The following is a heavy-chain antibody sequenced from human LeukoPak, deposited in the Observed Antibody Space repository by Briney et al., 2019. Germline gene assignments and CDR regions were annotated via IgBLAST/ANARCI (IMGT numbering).Heavy chain of an antibody. D-gene: IGHD3-22*01. CDR1: GGSISSGGYY. CDR3: ARGIGVYYYDSSGYYPSGYFQH. J-gene: IGHJ1*01. V-gene: IGHV4-31*03. Sequence: SETLSLTCTVSGGSISSGGYYWSWIRQHPGKGLEWIGYIYYSGSTYYNPSLKSRVTISVDTSKNQFSLKLSSVTAADTAVYYCARGIGVYYYDSSGYYPSGYFQHWGQGTLVTVSS. CDR2: IYYSGST.